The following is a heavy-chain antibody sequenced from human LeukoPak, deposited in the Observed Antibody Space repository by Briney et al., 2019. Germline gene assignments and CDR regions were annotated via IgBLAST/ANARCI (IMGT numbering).Heavy chain of an antibody. CDR1: GFTFSSYA. V-gene: IGHV3-30*04. Sequence: GRSLRLSCAASGFTFSSYAMHWVRQAPGKGLEWVAVISYDGSNKYYADSVKGRFTISRDNSKNTLYLQMNSLRAEDTAVYYCARGDLDYWGQGTLVTVSS. D-gene: IGHD2-21*01. J-gene: IGHJ4*02. CDR2: ISYDGSNK. CDR3: ARGDLDY.